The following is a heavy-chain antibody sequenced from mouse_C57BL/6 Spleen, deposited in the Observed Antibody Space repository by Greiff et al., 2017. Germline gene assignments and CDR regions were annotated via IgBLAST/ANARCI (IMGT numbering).Heavy chain of an antibody. V-gene: IGHV1-74*01. CDR2: IHPSDSDT. CDR3: AISTTVVARVFDY. J-gene: IGHJ2*01. Sequence: KQRPGQGLEWIGRIHPSDSDTNYNQKFKGKATLTVDKSSTTAYMQLSSLTSEDSAVYYCAISTTVVARVFDYWGQGTTLTVSS. D-gene: IGHD1-1*01.